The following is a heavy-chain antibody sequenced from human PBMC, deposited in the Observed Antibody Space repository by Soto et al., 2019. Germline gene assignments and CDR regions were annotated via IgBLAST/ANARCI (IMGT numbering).Heavy chain of an antibody. J-gene: IGHJ3*01. D-gene: IGHD3-10*01. CDR3: AKSGDDEAFDL. CDR1: GFTFINYG. CDR2: ISFDGNHE. V-gene: IGHV3-30*18. Sequence: QVQLVESGGGVVQPGRSLRLSCAATGFTFINYGLHWVRQAPGKGLEWVALISFDGNHEFYTDSVKGRFTISRDNSKNTLYPQMNSLTAEDTAVYYCAKSGDDEAFDLWGQGTMVTVSS.